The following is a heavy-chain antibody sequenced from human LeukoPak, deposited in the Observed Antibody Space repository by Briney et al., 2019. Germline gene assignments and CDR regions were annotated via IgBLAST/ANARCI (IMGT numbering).Heavy chain of an antibody. V-gene: IGHV3-11*01. D-gene: IGHD2-2*01. CDR2: ISSSGSTI. CDR3: ARVLHCSSTSCYDWFDP. CDR1: GFTFSDYY. Sequence: GGSLRLSCAASGFTFSDYYMSWNRQAPGKGLEWVSYISSSGSTIYYADSVKGRFTISRDNAKNSLYLQMNSLRAEDTAVYYCARVLHCSSTSCYDWFDPWGQGTLVTVSS. J-gene: IGHJ5*02.